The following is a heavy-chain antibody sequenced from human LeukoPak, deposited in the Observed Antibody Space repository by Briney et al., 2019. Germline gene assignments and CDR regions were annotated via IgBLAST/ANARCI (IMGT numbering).Heavy chain of an antibody. Sequence: SETLSLTCTVSGGSISSGSYYWSWIRQPAGKGLEWIGRIYTSGSTNYNPSLKSRVTISVDTSKNQFSLKLSSVTAADTAVYYCASSRVAAASAFDIWGQGTMVTVSS. CDR2: IYTSGST. CDR1: GGSISSGSYY. CDR3: ASSRVAAASAFDI. J-gene: IGHJ3*02. D-gene: IGHD2-15*01. V-gene: IGHV4-61*02.